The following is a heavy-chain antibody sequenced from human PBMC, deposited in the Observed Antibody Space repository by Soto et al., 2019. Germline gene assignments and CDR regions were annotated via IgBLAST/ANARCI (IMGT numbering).Heavy chain of an antibody. Sequence: EVHLVESGGGLVKPGGSLRLSCAASGFTFSTYNMNWVRQAPGKGLEWVSSITSGSTYIYYVDSVRGRFTISRDNAKNSLYLQMNSLRVEDTAVYYCATTGIVAAGSGAYWGQGTLVTGSS. D-gene: IGHD6-13*01. J-gene: IGHJ4*02. CDR1: GFTFSTYN. V-gene: IGHV3-21*01. CDR3: ATTGIVAAGSGAY. CDR2: ITSGSTYI.